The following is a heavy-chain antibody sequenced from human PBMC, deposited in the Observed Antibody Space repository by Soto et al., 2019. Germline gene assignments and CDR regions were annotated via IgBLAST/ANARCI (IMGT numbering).Heavy chain of an antibody. CDR3: ARSQDSSGYWNNCFDP. CDR2: IIPLFGTA. Sequence: QVQLVQSGTEVKKPGSSVKVSCKASGGTFSTYTMTWVGQAPGQGLEWMGGIIPLFGTANYAQKFQGRVTITADESTSTVYMELSSLRSEDTAVYYCARSQDSSGYWNNCFDPWGQGTLVTVSS. J-gene: IGHJ5*02. V-gene: IGHV1-69*01. D-gene: IGHD3-22*01. CDR1: GGTFSTYT.